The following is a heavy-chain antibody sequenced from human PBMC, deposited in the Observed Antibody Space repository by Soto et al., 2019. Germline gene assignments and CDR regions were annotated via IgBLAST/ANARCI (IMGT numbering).Heavy chain of an antibody. V-gene: IGHV2-5*02. J-gene: IGHJ5*02. CDR2: VYWDDDK. CDR3: AHRRTSASSFDP. CDR1: GFSLSTSGGN. Sequence: ESGPTLVNPTQPLTLTCTFSGFSLSTSGGNVGWLRQPPGKALEWLALVYWDDDKRYIQSLKNRLTITKNTSKNQVVLTMTIMDPMNTATYYYAHRRTSASSFDPWGQGTLVTVSS. D-gene: IGHD2-2*01.